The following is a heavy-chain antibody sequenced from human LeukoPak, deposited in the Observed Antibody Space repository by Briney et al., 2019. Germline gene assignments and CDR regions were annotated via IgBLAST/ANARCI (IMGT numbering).Heavy chain of an antibody. CDR1: GYSFSTSW. J-gene: IGHJ6*02. D-gene: IGHD3-10*01. V-gene: IGHV5-51*01. CDR2: IYPGDSGT. Sequence: GESLKISCEGSGYSFSTSWIAWVRQMPGKGLEWMGIIYPGDSGTRYTPSFQGQVTISADKSISTAYLQWSSLKASDTAMYYCARHLRGNYYYGMDVWGQGTTVTVSS. CDR3: ARHLRGNYYYGMDV.